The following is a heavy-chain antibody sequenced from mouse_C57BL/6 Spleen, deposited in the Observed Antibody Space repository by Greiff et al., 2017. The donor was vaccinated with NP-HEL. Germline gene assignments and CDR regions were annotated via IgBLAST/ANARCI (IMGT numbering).Heavy chain of an antibody. D-gene: IGHD2-3*01. J-gene: IGHJ3*01. V-gene: IGHV3-6*01. CDR2: ISYDGSN. Sequence: ESGPGLVKPSQSLSLTCSVTGYSITSGYYWNWIRQFPGNKLEWMGYISYDGSNNYNPSLKNRISITRDTYKNQFFLKLNSVTTEDTATYYGARPYDGYGTWFAYWGQGTLVTVSA. CDR3: ARPYDGYGTWFAY. CDR1: GYSITSGYY.